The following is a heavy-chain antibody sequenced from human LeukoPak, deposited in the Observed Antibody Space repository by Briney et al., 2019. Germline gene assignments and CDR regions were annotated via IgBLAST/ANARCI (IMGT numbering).Heavy chain of an antibody. CDR1: GGSISTYY. V-gene: IGHV4-59*01. Sequence: SGTLSLTCTVSGGSISTYYWSWIRQPPGKGLEWIGYVDYSGSTNYNPSLKSRVTISVDTSKNQFSLKLSSVTTADTAVYYCARVGQGCFGLWGRGTLVTVSS. CDR2: VDYSGST. CDR3: ARVGQGCFGL. J-gene: IGHJ2*01.